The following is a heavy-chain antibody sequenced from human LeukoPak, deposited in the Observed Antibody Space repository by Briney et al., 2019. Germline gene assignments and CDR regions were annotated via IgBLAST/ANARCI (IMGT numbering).Heavy chain of an antibody. V-gene: IGHV1-18*01. CDR2: ISAYNGNT. D-gene: IGHD3-22*01. J-gene: IGHJ4*02. CDR1: GYTFTSYG. Sequence: ASVKVSCKASGYTFTSYGISWVRQAPGQGLEWMGWISAYNGNTNYAQKLQGRVTMTTDTSTSTAYMELSSLRSEDTAVYYCARRRDLYDSSGYYYSPFDYWGQGTLVTVSS. CDR3: ARRRDLYDSSGYYYSPFDY.